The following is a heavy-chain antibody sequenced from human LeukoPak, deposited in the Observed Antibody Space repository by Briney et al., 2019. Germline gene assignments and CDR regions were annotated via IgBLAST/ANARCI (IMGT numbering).Heavy chain of an antibody. D-gene: IGHD2-21*01. CDR1: GGSISSYY. CDR3: ARVGIGSEKPPDY. Sequence: PSETLSLTCTVSGGSISSYYWSWIRQPPGKGLEWIGYIYYSGSTNYNPSLKSRVTISVDTSKNQFSLKLSSVTAADTAVYYCARVGIGSEKPPDYWGQGTLVTVSS. J-gene: IGHJ4*02. CDR2: IYYSGST. V-gene: IGHV4-59*01.